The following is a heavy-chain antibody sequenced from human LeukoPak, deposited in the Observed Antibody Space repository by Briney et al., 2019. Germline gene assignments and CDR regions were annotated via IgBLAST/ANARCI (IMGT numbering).Heavy chain of an antibody. J-gene: IGHJ4*02. V-gene: IGHV3-23*01. CDR1: GFTFSSYA. D-gene: IGHD2-15*01. CDR2: ISGSGGST. CDR3: AKDPPRYCSGGSCYSPYYFDY. Sequence: PGGSLRLSCAASGFTFSSYAMSWVRQAPGKGLEWVSAISGSGGSTYYADSVKGRFTISRDNSKNTLYLQMNSLRAEDTAVYYCAKDPPRYCSGGSCYSPYYFDYWGQGTLVTVSS.